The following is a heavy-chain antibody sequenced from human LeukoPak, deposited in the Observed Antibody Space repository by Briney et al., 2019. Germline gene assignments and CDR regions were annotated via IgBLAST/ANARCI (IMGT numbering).Heavy chain of an antibody. V-gene: IGHV1-18*01. Sequence: ASVKVSCKASGYTFSRYGISWVRQAPGQGLEWMGWISAYNGNTKYAQKLQGRVTMTTDTSTSTAYMELRSLRSDDTAVYYCARDLEWEKHNAFDIWGQGTMVTVSS. CDR3: ARDLEWEKHNAFDI. D-gene: IGHD1-26*01. J-gene: IGHJ3*02. CDR1: GYTFSRYG. CDR2: ISAYNGNT.